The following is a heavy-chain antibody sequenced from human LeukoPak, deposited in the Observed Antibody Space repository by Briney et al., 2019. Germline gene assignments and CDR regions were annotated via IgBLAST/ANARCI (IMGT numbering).Heavy chain of an antibody. J-gene: IGHJ1*01. V-gene: IGHV3-33*06. CDR1: GFTFSHYG. CDR2: IWSDGSDK. Sequence: GGSLRLSCAASGFTFSHYGMHWVRRTPGAGLEWVAVIWSDGSDKYYAKSVKGRFTISRDNSKNSLFLQMNSLRAEDTAAYYCAKDAQRGFDYSNSLQNWGQGILVTVSS. CDR3: AKDAQRGFDYSNSLQN. D-gene: IGHD4-11*01.